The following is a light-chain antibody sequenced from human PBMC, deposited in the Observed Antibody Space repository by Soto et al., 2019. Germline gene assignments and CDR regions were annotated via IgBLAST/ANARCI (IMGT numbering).Light chain of an antibody. CDR3: HQYGSSPWT. Sequence: NVLTQSPGTLSLSAGERATLSCRARQTVTSSHLAWYQQRPGQAPRLLIYAASSRATGIPDRFGGSGYGTDFTLTISRLEPEDFAVYYCHQYGSSPWTFGQGTQVEIK. CDR1: QTVTSSH. CDR2: AAS. J-gene: IGKJ1*01. V-gene: IGKV3-20*01.